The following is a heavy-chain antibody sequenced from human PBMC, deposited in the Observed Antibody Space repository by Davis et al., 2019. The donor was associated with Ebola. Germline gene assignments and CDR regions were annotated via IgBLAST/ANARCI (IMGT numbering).Heavy chain of an antibody. Sequence: GESLKISCAASGFTFSSYGMHWVRQAPGKGLEWVAVISYDGSNKYYADSVKGRFTISRDNSKNTLYLQMNSLRAEDTAVYYCAKSGRTDYSLGYWGQGTLVTVSS. V-gene: IGHV3-30*18. J-gene: IGHJ4*02. CDR1: GFTFSSYG. CDR3: AKSGRTDYSLGY. CDR2: ISYDGSNK. D-gene: IGHD2-15*01.